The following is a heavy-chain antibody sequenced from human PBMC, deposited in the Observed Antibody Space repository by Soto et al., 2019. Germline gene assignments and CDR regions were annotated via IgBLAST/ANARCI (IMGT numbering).Heavy chain of an antibody. J-gene: IGHJ3*02. D-gene: IGHD6-19*01. Sequence: PGGSLRLSCAASGFTFNSYTMAWVRQAPGKGLEWVSSISGSGGSPSYADSVKGRFTISRDNSKNTLYLQMNSLRAEDTAVYYCAKGALSSGWSYDAFDIWGQGTMVTVSS. V-gene: IGHV3-23*01. CDR1: GFTFNSYT. CDR3: AKGALSSGWSYDAFDI. CDR2: ISGSGGSP.